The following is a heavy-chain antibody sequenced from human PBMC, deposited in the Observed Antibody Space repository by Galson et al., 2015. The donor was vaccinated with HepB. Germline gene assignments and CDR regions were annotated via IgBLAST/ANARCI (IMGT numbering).Heavy chain of an antibody. CDR2: INSDGSST. CDR1: GFTFSSYW. J-gene: IGHJ4*02. D-gene: IGHD3-10*01. Sequence: SLRLSCAASGFTFSSYWMHWVRQAPGKGLVWVSRINSDGSSTSYADSVKGRFTISRDNAKNTLYLQMNSLRAEDTAVYYCASSQEGGSLWFGELSYFDYWGQGTLVTVSS. V-gene: IGHV3-74*01. CDR3: ASSQEGGSLWFGELSYFDY.